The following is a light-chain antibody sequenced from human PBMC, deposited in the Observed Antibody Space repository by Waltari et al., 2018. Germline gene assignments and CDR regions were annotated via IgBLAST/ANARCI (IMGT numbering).Light chain of an antibody. V-gene: IGLV2-14*03. J-gene: IGLJ2*01. CDR1: SSDVGRYTY. CDR3: SSYTSLHNEAL. Sequence: QSALTQPASVSGSPGQSISISCTGTSSDVGRYTYVSWYQPNPGKAPQLLIYYVTNRPSGVSTRFSGSRSGNTASLTISGLRAEDEAVYYCSSYTSLHNEALFGGGTKVTVL. CDR2: YVT.